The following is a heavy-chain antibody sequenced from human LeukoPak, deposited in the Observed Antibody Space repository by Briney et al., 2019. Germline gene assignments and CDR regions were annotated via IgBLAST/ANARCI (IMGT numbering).Heavy chain of an antibody. CDR3: ARQRGGRITIFGVVIPFDY. J-gene: IGHJ4*02. CDR1: GCSISSGYY. CDR2: IYHSGST. Sequence: PSETLSLTCAVSGCSISSGYYWGWIRQPPGKGLEWIGSIYHSGSTYYNPSLKSRVTISVDTSKNQFSLKLSSVTAADTAVYYCARQRGGRITIFGVVIPFDYWGQGTLVTVSS. V-gene: IGHV4-38-2*01. D-gene: IGHD3-3*01.